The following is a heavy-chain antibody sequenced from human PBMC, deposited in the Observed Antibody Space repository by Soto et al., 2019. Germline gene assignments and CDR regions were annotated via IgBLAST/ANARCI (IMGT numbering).Heavy chain of an antibody. CDR3: ARGGGVGVAGSAAFDM. V-gene: IGHV1-2*02. CDR2: INPATGAA. J-gene: IGHJ3*02. CDR1: GYPVTAYY. Sequence: QLHLVQSGAVVKKPGASVTVSCSASGYPVTAYYMHWVRQAPGRGLEWMGGINPATGAAKYTQTFQGRVPMTRDPSTSTVFMELGGLKSEDTAVFYCARGGGVGVAGSAAFDMWGQGTLVTVSS. D-gene: IGHD3-3*01.